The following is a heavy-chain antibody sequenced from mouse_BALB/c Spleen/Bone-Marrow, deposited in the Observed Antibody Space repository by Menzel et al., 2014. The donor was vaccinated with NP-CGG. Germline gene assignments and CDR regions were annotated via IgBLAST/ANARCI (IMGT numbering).Heavy chain of an antibody. V-gene: IGHV5-9-2*01. Sequence: EVQVVESGGGLVKSGGSLKLSCAASGFSFSNYGMSWVHQTPEKRLEWVATISGDGRYTFYSDSVKGRFTISRDNAKNNLYLQLSSLRSEDTALYYCARHAYYDQTEVSFVYWGQGTLVTVSA. CDR1: GFSFSNYG. CDR2: ISGDGRYT. J-gene: IGHJ3*01. D-gene: IGHD2-4*01. CDR3: ARHAYYDQTEVSFVY.